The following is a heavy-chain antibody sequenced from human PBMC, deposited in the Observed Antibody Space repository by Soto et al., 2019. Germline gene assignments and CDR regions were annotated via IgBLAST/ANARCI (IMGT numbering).Heavy chain of an antibody. CDR3: TTDLPWSYGALGY. J-gene: IGHJ4*02. Sequence: EVQLVESGGGLVKPGESLTLSCATSGFTFDNAWMTWVRQAPGKGLEWVGRIKSKTDGGTTDYASPVKGRFTISRDDSKNTLYLQMNSLKTEETAMYYCTTDLPWSYGALGYWGQGTLVTVSS. CDR2: IKSKTDGGTT. D-gene: IGHD1-26*01. CDR1: GFTFDNAW. V-gene: IGHV3-15*01.